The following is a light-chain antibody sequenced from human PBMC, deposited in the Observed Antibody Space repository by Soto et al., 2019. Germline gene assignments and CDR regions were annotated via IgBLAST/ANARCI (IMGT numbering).Light chain of an antibody. Sequence: QSVLTQPRSVSGSLGQSVTISCAGTSTDVGGYDYVSWYQQHPGKAPKLMIYDVNKRPSGVPNRFSGSKSGNTASLTISGLQTEDEADYYCCSFAGTSTLYVFGSVTKLTVL. J-gene: IGLJ1*01. V-gene: IGLV2-11*01. CDR1: STDVGGYDY. CDR3: CSFAGTSTLYV. CDR2: DVN.